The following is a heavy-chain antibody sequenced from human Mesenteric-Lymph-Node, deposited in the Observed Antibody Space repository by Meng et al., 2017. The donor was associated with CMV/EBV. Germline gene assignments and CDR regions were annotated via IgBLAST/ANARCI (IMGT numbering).Heavy chain of an antibody. D-gene: IGHD5-18*01. CDR3: ARVWGRGYSYGQHWYYFDY. Sequence: SETLSLTCAVYGGSFSGYYWSWIRQPPGKGLEWIGEINHSGSTNYNPSLKSRVTISVDTSKNQFSLKLSSVTAADTAVYYCARVWGRGYSYGQHWYYFDYWGQGTLVTVSS. V-gene: IGHV4-34*01. J-gene: IGHJ4*02. CDR2: INHSGST. CDR1: GGSFSGYY.